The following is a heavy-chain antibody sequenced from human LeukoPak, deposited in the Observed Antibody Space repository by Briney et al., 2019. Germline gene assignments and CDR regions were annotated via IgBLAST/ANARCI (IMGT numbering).Heavy chain of an antibody. D-gene: IGHD2-2*02. J-gene: IGHJ4*02. CDR1: GYTFTGYY. V-gene: IGHV1-2*02. CDR3: ARACSSTSCYRN. CDR2: INPNSGGT. Sequence: ASVKVSCKASGYTFTGYYMHWVRQAPGQGLEWMGWINPNSGGTNYAQKFQGRVTMTRDTSISTAYMELSRLRSDDTAVYYCARACSSTSCYRNWGQGTLVTVPS.